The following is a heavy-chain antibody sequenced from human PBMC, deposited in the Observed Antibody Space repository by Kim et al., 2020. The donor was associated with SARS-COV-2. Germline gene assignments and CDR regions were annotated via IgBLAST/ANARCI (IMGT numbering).Heavy chain of an antibody. CDR3: ARGGYCSSTSCSLWFDP. V-gene: IGHV4-39*07. J-gene: IGHJ5*02. CDR2: IYYSGST. CDR1: GGSISSSSYY. Sequence: SETLSLTCTVSGGSISSSSYYWGWIRQPPGKGLEWIGSIYYSGSTYYNPSLKSRVTISVDTSKNQFSLKLSSVTAADTAVYYCARGGYCSSTSCSLWFDPWGQGTLVTVSS. D-gene: IGHD2-2*01.